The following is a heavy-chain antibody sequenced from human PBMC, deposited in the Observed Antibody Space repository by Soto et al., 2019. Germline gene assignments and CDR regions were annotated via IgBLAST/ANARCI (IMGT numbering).Heavy chain of an antibody. V-gene: IGHV3-64D*06. CDR3: VNTVHTI. Sequence: WESLRLSCSASGFTFSSYAMHWVRQAPGKGLEYVSAISSNGGSTYYADSVKGRFTISRDNSKNTRYLQMSSVRAEDTAVYYCVNTVHTIWGQGTTVTVSS. CDR1: GFTFSSYA. CDR2: ISSNGGST. D-gene: IGHD1-1*01. J-gene: IGHJ6*02.